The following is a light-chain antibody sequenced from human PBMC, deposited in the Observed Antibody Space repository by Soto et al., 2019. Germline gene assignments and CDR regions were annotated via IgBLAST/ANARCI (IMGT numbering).Light chain of an antibody. CDR3: QSYDSSLSAPYV. V-gene: IGLV1-40*01. CDR1: SSNIGAGYD. J-gene: IGLJ1*01. CDR2: DNS. Sequence: QSVLTQPPSVSGAPGQRVTISCTGSSSNIGAGYDVHWYQHLPGTAPKLLIYDNSNRPSGVPDRFSGSKSGTSASLAITGLRAEDEADYYCQSYDSSLSAPYVFGTGTKVTVL.